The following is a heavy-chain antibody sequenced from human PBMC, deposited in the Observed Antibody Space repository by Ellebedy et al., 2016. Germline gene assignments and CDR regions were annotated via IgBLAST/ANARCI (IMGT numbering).Heavy chain of an antibody. D-gene: IGHD5-24*01. V-gene: IGHV3-7*01. Sequence: GESLKISCAASGFTFSNYWMSWVRQAPGKGLEWVANIKQDGSEEFYVDSVKGRFTISRDNAKNSLYLQMNSMRAEDTGVYYCARDEMSTDYWGQGTPVTVSS. CDR1: GFTFSNYW. J-gene: IGHJ4*02. CDR3: ARDEMSTDY. CDR2: IKQDGSEE.